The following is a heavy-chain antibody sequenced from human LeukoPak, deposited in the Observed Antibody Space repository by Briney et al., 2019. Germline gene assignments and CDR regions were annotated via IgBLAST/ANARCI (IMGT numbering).Heavy chain of an antibody. D-gene: IGHD6-6*01. CDR1: GGSISSSSYY. Sequence: NPSETLSLTCTVSGGSISSSSYYWGWIRQPPGKGLEWIGSIYYSGSTYYNPSLKSRVTISADTSKNQFSLKLSSVTAADTAVYYCARRIAARALDYWGQGTLVTVSS. CDR2: IYYSGST. V-gene: IGHV4-39*01. J-gene: IGHJ4*02. CDR3: ARRIAARALDY.